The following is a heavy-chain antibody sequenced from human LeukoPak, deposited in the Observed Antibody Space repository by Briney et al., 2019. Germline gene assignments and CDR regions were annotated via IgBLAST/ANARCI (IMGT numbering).Heavy chain of an antibody. D-gene: IGHD6-19*01. CDR2: ISGSGGST. V-gene: IGHV3-23*01. CDR1: GFPFSSYA. Sequence: GSLRLSCAASGFPFSSYAMSWVRQAPGKGLEWVSAISGSGGSTYYADSVKGRFTISRDNSKNTLYLQMNSLRAEDTAVYYCAKDLAPNQIIAVAGPSTWGQGTLVTVSS. J-gene: IGHJ5*02. CDR3: AKDLAPNQIIAVAGPST.